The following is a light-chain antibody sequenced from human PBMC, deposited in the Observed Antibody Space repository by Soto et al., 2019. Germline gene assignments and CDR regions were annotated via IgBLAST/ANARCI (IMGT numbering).Light chain of an antibody. CDR1: QSVSSSY. J-gene: IGKJ3*01. CDR2: SES. V-gene: IGKV3-20*01. CDR3: QQFGDSQFT. Sequence: EIVLTQSPGTLSLSPGERGTLSCRASQSVSSSYLAWFQQRPDQAPRLLIYSESSRATGIPDRFSGRGSGRDFTLTISRLEPEDSAVYYCQQFGDSQFTFGPGTKVDIK.